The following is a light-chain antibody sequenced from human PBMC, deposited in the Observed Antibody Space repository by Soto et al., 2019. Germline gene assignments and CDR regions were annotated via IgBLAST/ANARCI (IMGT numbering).Light chain of an antibody. CDR3: QSYDRSLSGSYV. V-gene: IGLV1-40*01. CDR1: GSNIGAGYD. J-gene: IGLJ1*01. Sequence: QSALTQPPSVSGAPGQRVTISCTGSGSNIGAGYDVHWYQQLPGTAPKLLIFGNSNRPSGVPDRFSGSKSDTSASLAITGLQAEDEADYYCQSYDRSLSGSYVFGSGTKVTVL. CDR2: GNS.